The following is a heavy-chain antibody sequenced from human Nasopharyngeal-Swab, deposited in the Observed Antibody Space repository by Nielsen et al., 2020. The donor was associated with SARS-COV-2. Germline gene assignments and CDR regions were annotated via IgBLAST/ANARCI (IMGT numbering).Heavy chain of an antibody. J-gene: IGHJ4*02. CDR3: AKDPLIVVVPAATLDY. CDR2: ISGSGGST. Sequence: ETLSLTCAASGFTFSSYAMSWVRQAPGKGLEWVSAISGSGGSTYYADSVKGRFTISRDNSKNTLYLQMNSLRAEDTAVYYCAKDPLIVVVPAATLDYWGQGTLVTVSS. CDR1: GFTFSSYA. V-gene: IGHV3-23*01. D-gene: IGHD2-2*01.